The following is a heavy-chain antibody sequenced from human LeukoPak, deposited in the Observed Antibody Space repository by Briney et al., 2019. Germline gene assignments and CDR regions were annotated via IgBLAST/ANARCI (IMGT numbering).Heavy chain of an antibody. D-gene: IGHD3-22*01. CDR3: ATDRRYYDST. Sequence: ASVKVSCKVSGYTLTELSMHWVRQAPGKGLEWMGGFDPEDGETIYAQKFQGRVTTTEDTSTDTAYMELSSLRSEDTAVYYCATDRRYYDSTWGQGTLVTVSS. J-gene: IGHJ5*02. CDR2: FDPEDGET. V-gene: IGHV1-24*01. CDR1: GYTLTELS.